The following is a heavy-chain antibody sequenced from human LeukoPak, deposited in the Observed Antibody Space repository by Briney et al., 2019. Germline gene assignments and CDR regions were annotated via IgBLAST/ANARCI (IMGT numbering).Heavy chain of an antibody. CDR2: ISHSGNT. V-gene: IGHV4-4*02. CDR3: ARNFDS. J-gene: IGHJ4*02. Sequence: PGGSLRLSCAASGFTFSNYGMHWVRQPPGRGLEWIGEISHSGNTNYNPSLKSRVAISVDNSKNQFSLKMTSVTAADTAVYYCARNFDSWGQGILVTVSS. CDR1: GFTFSNYG.